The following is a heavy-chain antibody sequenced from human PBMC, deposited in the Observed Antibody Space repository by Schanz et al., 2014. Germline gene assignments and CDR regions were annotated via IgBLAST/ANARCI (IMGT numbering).Heavy chain of an antibody. Sequence: EVQLVESGGGLVQPGESLRVSCAASGFTFSNYWMSWVRQAPGKGLEWVANIRQEGSEKYYVDSVKGRFTISRDNAKNSLHLQMNSLRDEDTAVYYCARETGYCSSTRCYPGWFDPWGQGSLVTVSS. CDR2: IRQEGSEK. CDR1: GFTFSNYW. V-gene: IGHV3-7*01. J-gene: IGHJ5*02. CDR3: ARETGYCSSTRCYPGWFDP. D-gene: IGHD2-2*03.